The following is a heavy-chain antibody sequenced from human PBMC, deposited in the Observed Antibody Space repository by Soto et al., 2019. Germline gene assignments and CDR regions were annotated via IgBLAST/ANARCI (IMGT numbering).Heavy chain of an antibody. Sequence: GGSLRLSCEASEFTFDSYWMSWVRQTPGKGLEWVANIKEDGSKKYYVDSVRGRFTISRDNAKNSLYLQMNSLRVEDTAVYYCARPRDNEIFDYWGQGTLVTVSS. CDR2: IKEDGSKK. J-gene: IGHJ4*02. V-gene: IGHV3-7*01. CDR3: ARPRDNEIFDY. CDR1: EFTFDSYW. D-gene: IGHD1-1*01.